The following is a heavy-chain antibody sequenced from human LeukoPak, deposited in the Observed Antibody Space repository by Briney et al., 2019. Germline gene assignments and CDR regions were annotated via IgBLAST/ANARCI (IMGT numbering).Heavy chain of an antibody. V-gene: IGHV1-24*01. J-gene: IGHJ6*02. D-gene: IGHD2-21*02. Sequence: ASVKVSCKASGGTFSSYAISWVRQAPGQGLEWMGGFDPEDGETIYAQKFQGRVTMTEDTSTDTAYMELSSLRSEDTAVYYCATGGIVTDGMDVWGQGTTVTVSS. CDR3: ATGGIVTDGMDV. CDR2: FDPEDGET. CDR1: GGTFSSYA.